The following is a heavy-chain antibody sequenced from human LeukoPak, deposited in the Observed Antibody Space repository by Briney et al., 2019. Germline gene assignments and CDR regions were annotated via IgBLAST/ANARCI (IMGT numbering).Heavy chain of an antibody. CDR2: VFRTGTT. J-gene: IGHJ5*01. V-gene: IGHV4-39*02. Sequence: SETLSLTCSVSGGSIASSSYYWGWIRQPPGKGLEWIGSVFRTGTTYYSASLKSRVSISVDTSKNDFALKLASVTAADTAMYFCARRVGFYGSGSLNYFDPWGQGIPVSVSS. CDR1: GGSIASSSYY. D-gene: IGHD3-10*01. CDR3: ARRVGFYGSGSLNYFDP.